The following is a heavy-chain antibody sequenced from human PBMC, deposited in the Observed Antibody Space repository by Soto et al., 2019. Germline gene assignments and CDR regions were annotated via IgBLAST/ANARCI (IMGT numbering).Heavy chain of an antibody. J-gene: IGHJ6*02. Sequence: PSETLSLTCAVYGGSFSGYYWSWIRQPPGKGLEWIGEINHSGSTNYNPSLKSRVTISVDTSKNQFSLKLSSVTAADTAVYYCASLREMATIKGDYYYYYGMDVWGQGTTVTVSS. CDR1: GGSFSGYY. D-gene: IGHD5-12*01. V-gene: IGHV4-34*01. CDR3: ASLREMATIKGDYYYYYGMDV. CDR2: INHSGST.